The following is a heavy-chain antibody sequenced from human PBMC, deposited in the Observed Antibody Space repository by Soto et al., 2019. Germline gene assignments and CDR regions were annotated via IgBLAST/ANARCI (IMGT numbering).Heavy chain of an antibody. V-gene: IGHV3-53*01. CDR2: IYSGGST. D-gene: IGHD5-12*01. Sequence: EVQLVESGGGLIQPGGSLRLSCAASGFTVSSNYMSWVRQAPGKGLEWVSVIYSGGSTYYADSVKGRFTNSRDNSKNTLYLQMNSLRAEDTAVYYCARVRDGYDGWYFDLWGRGTLVTVSS. CDR3: ARVRDGYDGWYFDL. CDR1: GFTVSSNY. J-gene: IGHJ2*01.